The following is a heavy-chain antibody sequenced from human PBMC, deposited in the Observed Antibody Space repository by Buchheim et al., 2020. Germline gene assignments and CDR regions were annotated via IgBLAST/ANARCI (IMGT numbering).Heavy chain of an antibody. D-gene: IGHD5-12*01. CDR2: ISYDGSNK. CDR3: AKARYSGFWNGGGVFDY. V-gene: IGHV3-30*18. CDR1: GFTFSSYG. J-gene: IGHJ4*02. Sequence: QVQLVESGGGVVQPGRSLRLSCAASGFTFSSYGMHWVRQAPGKGLEWVAVISYDGSNKYYADSVKGRFTISRDNSKNTLYLQMHSLRAEDTAVYYCAKARYSGFWNGGGVFDYWGQGTL.